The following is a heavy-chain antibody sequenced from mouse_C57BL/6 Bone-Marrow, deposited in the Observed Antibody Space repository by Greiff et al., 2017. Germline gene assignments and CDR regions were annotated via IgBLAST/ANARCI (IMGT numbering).Heavy chain of an antibody. V-gene: IGHV1-64*01. Sequence: QVQLQQPGAELVKPGASVKLSCKASGYTFTSYWMHWVKQRPGQGLEWIGMIHPKSGSTNYNEKFQSKATLTVDKSSSTAYMQLSSLTSEDSAVXYCAREGWLLPPFAYWGQGTLVTVSA. CDR1: GYTFTSYW. D-gene: IGHD2-3*01. CDR2: IHPKSGST. J-gene: IGHJ3*01. CDR3: AREGWLLPPFAY.